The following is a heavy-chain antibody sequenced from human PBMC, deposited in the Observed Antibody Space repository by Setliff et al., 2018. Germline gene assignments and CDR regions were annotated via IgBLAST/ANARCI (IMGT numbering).Heavy chain of an antibody. D-gene: IGHD3-3*01. Sequence: SETLSLTCTVSGASISSYYWSWIRQPPGKGLEWIGYIYTSGGTNYNPSLKSRVTISVDASKNQFSLKLNSVTAADTAVYYCASGGAGFFTSCRWGQGTLVTVSS. V-gene: IGHV4-4*08. CDR2: IYTSGGT. CDR1: GASISSYY. J-gene: IGHJ4*02. CDR3: ASGGAGFFTSCR.